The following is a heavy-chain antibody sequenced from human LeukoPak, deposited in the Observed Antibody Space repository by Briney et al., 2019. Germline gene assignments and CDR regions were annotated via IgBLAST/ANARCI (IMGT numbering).Heavy chain of an antibody. J-gene: IGHJ4*02. D-gene: IGHD6-13*01. Sequence: GGSLRLSCAASGFTFSNYAMTWVRQAPGKGLEWVSVISGSGANTDYADSVKGRFTISRDNAKNSLYLQMNSLRAEDTAVYYCVRGGSGYSSSWSTFDSWGQGTLVTVSS. V-gene: IGHV3-23*01. CDR2: ISGSGANT. CDR3: VRGGSGYSSSWSTFDS. CDR1: GFTFSNYA.